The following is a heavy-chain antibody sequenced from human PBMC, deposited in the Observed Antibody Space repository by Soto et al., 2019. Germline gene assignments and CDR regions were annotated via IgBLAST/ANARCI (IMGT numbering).Heavy chain of an antibody. CDR1: GYTLTELS. D-gene: IGHD6-19*01. CDR3: ATESPQWLVSGYYYGMDV. Sequence: ASVKVSCKVSGYTLTELSKHWVRQAPGKGLEWMGGFDPEDGETIYAQKFQGRVTMTEDTSTDTAYMELSSLRSEDTAVYYCATESPQWLVSGYYYGMDVWGQGTTVTVSS. V-gene: IGHV1-24*01. J-gene: IGHJ6*02. CDR2: FDPEDGET.